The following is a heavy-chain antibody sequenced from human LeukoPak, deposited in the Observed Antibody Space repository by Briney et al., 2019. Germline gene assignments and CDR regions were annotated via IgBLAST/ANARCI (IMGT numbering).Heavy chain of an antibody. CDR3: ARGYDSFFDY. CDR2: IYYSGST. Sequence: SQTLSLTCTVSGGSISSGGYYWSWIRQHPGKGLEWIGYIYYSGSTYYNPSLKSRVTISVDTSKNQFSLKLSSVTAADTGVYYCARGYDSFFDYWGQGTLVTVSS. J-gene: IGHJ4*02. V-gene: IGHV4-31*03. CDR1: GGSISSGGYY. D-gene: IGHD3-22*01.